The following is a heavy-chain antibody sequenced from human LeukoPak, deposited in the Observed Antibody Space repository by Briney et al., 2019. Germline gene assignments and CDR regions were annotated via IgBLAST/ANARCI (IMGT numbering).Heavy chain of an antibody. CDR1: GFTFDDYA. CDR3: AKDNYGLERGMDV. D-gene: IGHD3-16*01. CDR2: ISWSSGSI. Sequence: PGRSLRLSCAASGFTFDDYAMHWVRQAPGKGLEWVSGISWSSGSIGYADSVKGRFTISRDNAKNSLYLQMNSLRAEDTALYYCAKDNYGLERGMDVWGQGTTVTVSS. V-gene: IGHV3-9*01. J-gene: IGHJ6*02.